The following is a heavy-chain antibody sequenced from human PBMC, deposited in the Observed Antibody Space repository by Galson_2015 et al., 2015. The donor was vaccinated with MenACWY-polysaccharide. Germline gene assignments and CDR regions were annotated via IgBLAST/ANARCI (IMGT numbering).Heavy chain of an antibody. D-gene: IGHD4-17*01. Sequence: SLRLSCAASGFAFTSYSMNWVRRAPGKGLEWLSYITGSSDNIYYADSVKGRFTISRDNAQNSLVLQLRSLTVEDTAVYYCAREQATVTADSNGMVVLGQGTPVSVSS. CDR1: GFAFTSYS. CDR3: AREQATVTADSNGMVV. V-gene: IGHV3-48*01. CDR2: ITGSSDNI. J-gene: IGHJ6*02.